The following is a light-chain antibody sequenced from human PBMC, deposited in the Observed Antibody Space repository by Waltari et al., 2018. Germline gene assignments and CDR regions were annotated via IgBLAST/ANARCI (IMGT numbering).Light chain of an antibody. CDR2: SNA. J-gene: IGLJ3*02. CDR3: AVWDDSLNGQV. CDR1: TSNIGRNP. Sequence: QSVLTQPPSASGTPGQRVTMSCSGSTSNIGRNPVNWYQQIPGTAPKLLIYSNAQRPSGVPERLSGSKSGTSASLAISGLQSEDEADYYCAVWDDSLNGQVFGGGTKLTVL. V-gene: IGLV1-44*01.